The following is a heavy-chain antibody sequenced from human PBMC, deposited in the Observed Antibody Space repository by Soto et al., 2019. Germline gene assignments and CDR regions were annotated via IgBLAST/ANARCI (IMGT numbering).Heavy chain of an antibody. V-gene: IGHV3-23*01. CDR3: AKAMSTISDLNWFDP. Sequence: PGGSLRLSCAASGFTFSTYPMSWVRQPPGKGLEWVSGISGSGGRTYYADSVKGRFTISRDNSKNTLYLQMDSLRAEDTAIYSCAKAMSTISDLNWFDPWGQGTLVTVSS. J-gene: IGHJ5*02. CDR2: ISGSGGRT. CDR1: GFTFSTYP. D-gene: IGHD2-2*01.